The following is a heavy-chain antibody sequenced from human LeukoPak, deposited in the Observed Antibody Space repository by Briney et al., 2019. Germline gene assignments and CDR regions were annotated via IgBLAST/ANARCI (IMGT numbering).Heavy chain of an antibody. D-gene: IGHD2-2*02. V-gene: IGHV3-21*01. CDR3: ARDRGHCSSTSCYTFGFDP. Sequence: GGSLRLSCAASGFTFSSYSMNWVRQAPGKGLEWVSSISSSSSYIYYADSVKGRFTISRDNAKNSLYLQMNSPRAEDTAVYYCARDRGHCSSTSCYTFGFDPWGQGTLVTVSS. CDR2: ISSSSSYI. J-gene: IGHJ5*02. CDR1: GFTFSSYS.